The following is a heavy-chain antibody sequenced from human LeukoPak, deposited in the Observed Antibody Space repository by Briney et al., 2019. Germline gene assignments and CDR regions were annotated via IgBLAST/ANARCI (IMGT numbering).Heavy chain of an antibody. D-gene: IGHD5-18*01. CDR3: ARGGYNYGVDY. V-gene: IGHV4-30-2*01. CDR1: GGSISSGGYS. J-gene: IGHJ4*02. Sequence: SQTLSLTCAVSGGSISSGGYSWSWIRQPPGKGLEWIGYIYHSGSTYYNPSLKSRVTISVDRSKNQFSLKLSSVTAADTAVYYCARGGYNYGVDYWGQGTLVTVSS. CDR2: IYHSGST.